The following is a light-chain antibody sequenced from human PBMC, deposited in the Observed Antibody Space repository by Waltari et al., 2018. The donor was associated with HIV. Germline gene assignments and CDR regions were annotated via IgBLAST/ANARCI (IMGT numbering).Light chain of an antibody. CDR3: CSYAGSYTLVV. J-gene: IGLJ2*01. CDR2: DVT. Sequence: HSALTQPRPVPGSPGQSVTSSCPSTTRDAGGFTFLSWYQQHPGKAPKLMIYDVTKRPSGVPDRFSGSKFDNTASLTISGLQADDEADYYCCSYAGSYTLVVFGGGTKLTVL. CDR1: TRDAGGFTF. V-gene: IGLV2-11*01.